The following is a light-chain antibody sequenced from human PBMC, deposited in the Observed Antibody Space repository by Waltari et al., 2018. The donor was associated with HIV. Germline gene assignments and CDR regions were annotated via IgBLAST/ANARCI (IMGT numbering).Light chain of an antibody. Sequence: DIHMTQSPSSLSASVGDTITISCRASQDIRNYLAWFQQNPGKAPKYLIYAASRLQDGVPSRFSGSGSGTDFTLTISSLQPEDFATYYCQQYKTYPRTFGHGTTVEI. J-gene: IGKJ1*01. CDR1: QDIRNY. CDR3: QQYKTYPRT. V-gene: IGKV1-16*01. CDR2: AAS.